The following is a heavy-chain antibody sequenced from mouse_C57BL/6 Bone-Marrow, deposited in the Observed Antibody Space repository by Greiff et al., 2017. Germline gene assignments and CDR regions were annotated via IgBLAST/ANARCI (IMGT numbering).Heavy chain of an antibody. J-gene: IGHJ2*01. CDR2: IYPRSGNT. D-gene: IGHD1-1*01. Sequence: VQLQQSGAELARPGASVKLSCKASGYTFTSSGISWVKQRTGQGLEWIGEIYPRSGNTYYNEKFKGKATLTVDKSSSTAYMQLSSLTSEDSAVYYCAREDYGSHYGGQGTTLTVSS. CDR1: GYTFTSSG. CDR3: AREDYGSHY. V-gene: IGHV1-81*01.